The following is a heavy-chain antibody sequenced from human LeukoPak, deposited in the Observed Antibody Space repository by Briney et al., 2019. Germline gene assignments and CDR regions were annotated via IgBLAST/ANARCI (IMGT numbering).Heavy chain of an antibody. D-gene: IGHD3-3*01. Sequence: PGGSLRLSCAASGFTFSSYAMSWVRQAPGKGLERVSAVSGSGGSTYYADSVKGRFTISRDNSKNTLYLQMNSLRAEDTAVYYCAKDRVVIVLSDAFDIWGQGTMVTVSS. CDR3: AKDRVVIVLSDAFDI. V-gene: IGHV3-23*01. J-gene: IGHJ3*02. CDR1: GFTFSSYA. CDR2: VSGSGGST.